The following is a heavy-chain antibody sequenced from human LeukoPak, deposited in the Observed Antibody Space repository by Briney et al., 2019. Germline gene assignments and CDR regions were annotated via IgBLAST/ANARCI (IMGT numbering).Heavy chain of an antibody. CDR2: IKQDGSEK. V-gene: IGHV3-7*01. J-gene: IGHJ6*03. CDR3: ARGSRSYYYYYYMDV. Sequence: GGSLRLSCAASGFTFGSYWMSWVRQAPGKGLEWVANIKQDGSEKYYVDSVKGRFTISRDNAKNSLYLQMNSLRAEDTAVYYCARGSRSYYYYYYMDVWGKGTTVTVSS. CDR1: GFTFGSYW.